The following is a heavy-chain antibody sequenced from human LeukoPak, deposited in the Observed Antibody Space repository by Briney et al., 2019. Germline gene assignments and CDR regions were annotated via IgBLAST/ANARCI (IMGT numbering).Heavy chain of an antibody. V-gene: IGHV3-30-3*01. CDR1: GLTFSSYA. CDR3: ARDRLFAIYSKGSHDAFDI. D-gene: IGHD3-3*01. Sequence: GRSLRLSCAASGLTFSSYAMHWVRQAPGKGLEWVAVISYDGSNKYYADSVKGRFTISRDNSKNTLYLQMNSLRAEDTAVYYCARDRLFAIYSKGSHDAFDIWDPGTMVTVSS. CDR2: ISYDGSNK. J-gene: IGHJ3*02.